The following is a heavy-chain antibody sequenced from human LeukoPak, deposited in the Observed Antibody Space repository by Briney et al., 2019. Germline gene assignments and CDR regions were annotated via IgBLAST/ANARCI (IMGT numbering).Heavy chain of an antibody. CDR2: IYYSGST. CDR3: ARDKIVVVTATNYYYYGMDV. Sequence: SETLSLTCTVSGGSISSYYWSWIRQPPGKGLEWIGCIYYSGSTNYNPSLKSRVTISVDTSKNQFSLKLSSVTAADTAVYYCARDKIVVVTATNYYYYGMDVWGQGTTVTVSS. J-gene: IGHJ6*02. CDR1: GGSISSYY. D-gene: IGHD2-21*02. V-gene: IGHV4-59*01.